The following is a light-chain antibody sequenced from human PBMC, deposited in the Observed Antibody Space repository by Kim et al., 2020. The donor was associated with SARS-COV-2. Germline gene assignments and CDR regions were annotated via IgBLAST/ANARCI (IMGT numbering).Light chain of an antibody. Sequence: DIQMTQSPSSLSASVGDRVTITCRASQGIRNDVGWYQQKPGKAPKSLIFGASTLQGGVPSRFSGSGSGTEFTLTISSLQPEDFATYYCQQCNTYPLTFGGGTKVDIK. V-gene: IGKV1-17*01. J-gene: IGKJ4*01. CDR2: GAS. CDR1: QGIRND. CDR3: QQCNTYPLT.